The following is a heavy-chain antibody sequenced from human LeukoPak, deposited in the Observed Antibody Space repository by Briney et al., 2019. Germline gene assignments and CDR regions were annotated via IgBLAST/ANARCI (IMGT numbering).Heavy chain of an antibody. CDR3: ARGHRRITMVRGVMTYYFDY. Sequence: SETLSLTCAVYGGSFSGYYWSWIRQPPGKGLEWIGEINHSGSTNYNPSLKSRVTISVDMSKNQFSLKLSSVTAADTAVYYCARGHRRITMVRGVMTYYFDYWGQGTLVTVSS. CDR1: GGSFSGYY. D-gene: IGHD3-10*01. J-gene: IGHJ4*02. CDR2: INHSGST. V-gene: IGHV4-34*01.